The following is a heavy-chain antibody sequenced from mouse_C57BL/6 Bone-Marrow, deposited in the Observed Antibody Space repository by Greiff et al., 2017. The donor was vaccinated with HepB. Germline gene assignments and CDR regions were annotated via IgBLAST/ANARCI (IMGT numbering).Heavy chain of an antibody. CDR1: GFTFSNYW. CDR3: TVVTTNYYAMDY. Sequence: EVQRVESGGGLVQPGGSMKLSCVASGFTFSNYWMNWVRQSPEKGLEWVAQIRLKSDNYATHYAESVKGRFTISRDDSKSSVYLQMNNLRAEDTGIYYCTVVTTNYYAMDYWGQGTSVTVSS. CDR2: IRLKSDNYAT. V-gene: IGHV6-3*01. J-gene: IGHJ4*01. D-gene: IGHD2-2*01.